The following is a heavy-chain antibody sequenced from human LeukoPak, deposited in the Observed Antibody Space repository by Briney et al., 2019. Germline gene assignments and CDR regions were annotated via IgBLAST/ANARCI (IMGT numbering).Heavy chain of an antibody. D-gene: IGHD2-8*01. J-gene: IGHJ4*02. Sequence: QPGGSLRLSCAASGFTFSNHAMHWVRQAPGKGLEYVSTISGNGDSTSYANSVKDRFTISRDNSKNTLYPQMGSLRGEDMGIYYCARSNGRFDYWGQGALVTVSS. V-gene: IGHV3-64*01. CDR3: ARSNGRFDY. CDR1: GFTFSNHA. CDR2: ISGNGDST.